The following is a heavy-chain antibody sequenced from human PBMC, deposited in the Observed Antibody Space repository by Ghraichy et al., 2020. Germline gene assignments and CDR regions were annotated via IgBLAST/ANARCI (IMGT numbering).Heavy chain of an antibody. CDR3: ARGHKGLKLSIYYYGIDV. CDR2: INHSGST. CDR1: GGSFSGYY. V-gene: IGHV4-34*01. Sequence: SETLSLTCAVYGGSFSGYYWSWIRQPPGKGLEWIGEINHSGSTNYNPSLKSRVTISVDTSKNQFSLKLSSVTAADTAVYYCARGHKGLKLSIYYYGIDVWGQGTTVTVSS. D-gene: IGHD1-7*01. J-gene: IGHJ6*02.